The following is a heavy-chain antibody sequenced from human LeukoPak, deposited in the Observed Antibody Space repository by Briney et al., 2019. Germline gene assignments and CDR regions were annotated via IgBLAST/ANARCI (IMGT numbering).Heavy chain of an antibody. CDR1: GYTFTTYG. V-gene: IGHV1-18*01. CDR3: ALLEMATDLDY. J-gene: IGHJ4*02. Sequence: ASVKVSCKASGYTFTTYGISWVRQAPGQGLEWMGWISAYNGNTNYAQKLQGRVTMTTDTSTSTAYMELRSLRSDDTAVYYCALLEMATDLDYWGQGTLVTVSS. D-gene: IGHD5-24*01. CDR2: ISAYNGNT.